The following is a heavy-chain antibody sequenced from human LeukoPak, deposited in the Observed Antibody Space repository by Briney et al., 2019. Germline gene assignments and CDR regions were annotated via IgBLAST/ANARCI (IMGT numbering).Heavy chain of an antibody. D-gene: IGHD5-12*01. CDR2: INHSGST. V-gene: IGHV4-34*01. CDR1: GGSFSGYY. CDR3: ARRGGNKVATNDY. Sequence: SETLSLTCAVYGGSFSGYYWSWIRQPPGKGLEWIGEINHSGSTNYNPSLKSRVTISVDTSKNQFSLKLSSVTAADTAVYYCARRGGNKVATNDYWGQGTLVTVSS. J-gene: IGHJ4*02.